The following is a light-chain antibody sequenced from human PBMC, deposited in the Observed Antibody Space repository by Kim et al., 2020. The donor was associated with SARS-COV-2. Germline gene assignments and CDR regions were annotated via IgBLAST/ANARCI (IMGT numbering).Light chain of an antibody. V-gene: IGKV3-20*01. J-gene: IGKJ2*01. CDR1: QSVSSSY. CDR2: GAS. CDR3: QQYESPPMYT. Sequence: SPGERATLSCRASQSVSSSYLAWYQQKPGQAPRLLIYGASTRVTGIPDRFSGGGSGTDFTLTISRLEPEDFAVYYCQQYESPPMYTFGQGTKLEI.